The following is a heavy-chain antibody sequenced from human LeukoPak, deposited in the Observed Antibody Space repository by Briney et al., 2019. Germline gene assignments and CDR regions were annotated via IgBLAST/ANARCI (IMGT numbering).Heavy chain of an antibody. J-gene: IGHJ3*02. V-gene: IGHV3-30-3*01. Sequence: GGSLRLSCAASGFTFSSYAMHWVRQAPGKGLEWVAVISYDGSNKYYADSVKGRFTISRDNSKNTLYLQMSSLRAEDTAVYYCASMLGSGSHAFDIWGQGTMVTVSS. CDR3: ASMLGSGSHAFDI. CDR2: ISYDGSNK. D-gene: IGHD3-10*01. CDR1: GFTFSSYA.